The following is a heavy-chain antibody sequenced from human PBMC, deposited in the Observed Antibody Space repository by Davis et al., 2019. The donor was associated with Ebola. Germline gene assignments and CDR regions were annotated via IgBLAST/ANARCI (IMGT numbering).Heavy chain of an antibody. J-gene: IGHJ4*02. CDR1: GGSFSTYY. CDR3: ARGSQWLGPDY. V-gene: IGHV4-59*01. Sequence: SETLSLTCTVSGGSFSTYYWSWVRQPPGKGLEGVGYIYYSGTTHYNPSLRGRVTISVDTSKKHFSLKLGSVTAADTAVYYCARGSQWLGPDYWGQGTLVTVSS. CDR2: IYYSGTT. D-gene: IGHD6-19*01.